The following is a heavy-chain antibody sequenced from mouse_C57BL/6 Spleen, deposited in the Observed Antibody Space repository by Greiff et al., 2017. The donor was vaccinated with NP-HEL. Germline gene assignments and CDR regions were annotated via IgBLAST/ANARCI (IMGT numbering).Heavy chain of an antibody. CDR2: IDPETGGT. J-gene: IGHJ4*01. CDR1: GYTFTDYE. CDR3: TRFAMDY. V-gene: IGHV1-15*01. Sequence: QVQLKESGAELVRPGASVTLSCKASGYTFTDYEMHWVKQTPVHGLEWIGAIDPETGGTAYNQKFKGKAILTADNSSSTAYMELRSLTSEDSAVYYCTRFAMDYWGQGTSVTVSS.